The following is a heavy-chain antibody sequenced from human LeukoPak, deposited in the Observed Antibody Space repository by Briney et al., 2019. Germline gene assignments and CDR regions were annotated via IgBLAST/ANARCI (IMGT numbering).Heavy chain of an antibody. J-gene: IGHJ3*02. CDR1: GGSISSYY. D-gene: IGHD3-3*01. CDR3: ARDLPYYDFWSGYYDGGSAFDI. Sequence: PSETLSLTCTVSGGSISSYYWSWIRQPPGKGLEWIGYIYYSGSTNYNPSLKSRVTISVDTSKNQFSLKLSSVTAADTAVYYCARDLPYYDFWSGYYDGGSAFDIWGQGTMVTVSS. CDR2: IYYSGST. V-gene: IGHV4-59*01.